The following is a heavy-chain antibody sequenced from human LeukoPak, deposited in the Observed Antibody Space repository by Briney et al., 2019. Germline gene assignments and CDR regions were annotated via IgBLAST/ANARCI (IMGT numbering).Heavy chain of an antibody. J-gene: IGHJ6*03. V-gene: IGHV4-39*01. CDR1: ADSVSRSDSY. Sequence: SETLSLTCSVSADSVSRSDSYWDWIRQPPGKGLEWIGTIYYSGSTYYNPSLKSRVTISVDTSKNQFSLKLSSVTAADTAVYYCATVWGYYYYYYMDVWGKGTTVTVSS. CDR3: ATVWGYYYYYYMDV. D-gene: IGHD2-8*01. CDR2: IYYSGST.